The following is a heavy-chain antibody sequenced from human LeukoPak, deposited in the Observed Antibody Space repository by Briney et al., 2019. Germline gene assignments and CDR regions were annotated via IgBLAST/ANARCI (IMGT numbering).Heavy chain of an antibody. CDR1: GFPFRNYA. V-gene: IGHV3-23*01. Sequence: PGGSLRLSCAASGFPFRNYAMSWVRQAPGKGLEWVSVISGRGGGTYYGDSVKGRFTISRDNSKNTLYLQMNSLRAEDTAVYYCAKGAGFYYDSSGYYRYLDFWGQGTLVSVSS. D-gene: IGHD3-22*01. J-gene: IGHJ4*02. CDR3: AKGAGFYYDSSGYYRYLDF. CDR2: ISGRGGGT.